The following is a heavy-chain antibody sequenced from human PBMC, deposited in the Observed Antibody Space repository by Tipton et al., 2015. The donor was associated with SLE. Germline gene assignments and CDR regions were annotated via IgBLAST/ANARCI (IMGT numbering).Heavy chain of an antibody. Sequence: SLRLSCAASGFTFSIYAMSWVRQAPGKGLEWVSGISVSGGSTYYADSVKGRFTITRDNSKNTLYLQMNSLRAEETAIYYCAKDPNIAFGGVIAYSFDYWGQGTLVTVSS. CDR1: GFTFSIYA. J-gene: IGHJ4*02. CDR2: ISVSGGST. V-gene: IGHV3-23*01. D-gene: IGHD3-16*02. CDR3: AKDPNIAFGGVIAYSFDY.